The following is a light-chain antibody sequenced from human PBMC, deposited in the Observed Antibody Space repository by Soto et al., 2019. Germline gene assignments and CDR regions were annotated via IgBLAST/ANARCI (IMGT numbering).Light chain of an antibody. CDR2: GAS. J-gene: IGKJ1*01. Sequence: EIVMTQSPATLSVSPGERATLSCRASQSVSSNLAWYQQKPGQAPRLLIYGASTRATGIPARFSGSGSGTEFTLTISSLQSEDFAVYYCQQYNNWPLLALGQATTVEIK. CDR1: QSVSSN. CDR3: QQYNNWPLLA. V-gene: IGKV3-15*01.